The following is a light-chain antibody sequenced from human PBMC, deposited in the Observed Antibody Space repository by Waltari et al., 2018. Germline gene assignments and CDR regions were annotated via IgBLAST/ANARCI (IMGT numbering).Light chain of an antibody. J-gene: IGKJ4*01. CDR1: QSISNW. CDR3: QQYNSYSLLT. CDR2: KAF. V-gene: IGKV1-5*03. Sequence: DIQMTQSPSTLSASVGDRIIITCRASQSISNWLAWYQQKQGKAPKPRIYKAFTLETGVPSRFSGSGSGTVFTLTISSLQPDDFATYYCQQYNSYSLLTFGGGTKVEIE.